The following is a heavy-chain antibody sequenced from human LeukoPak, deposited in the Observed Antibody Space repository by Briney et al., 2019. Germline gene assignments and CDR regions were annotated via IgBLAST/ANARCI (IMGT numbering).Heavy chain of an antibody. Sequence: GGSLRLSCAASGFTFSSYSMNWVRQAPGKGLEWVSSISSSSSYIYYADSVKGRFTISRDNAKNSLYLQMNSLRAEDTAVYYCARDCPSLDVLRYFDCPDYWGQGTLVTVSS. J-gene: IGHJ4*02. CDR2: ISSSSSYI. CDR1: GFTFSSYS. V-gene: IGHV3-21*01. CDR3: ARDCPSLDVLRYFDCPDY. D-gene: IGHD3-9*01.